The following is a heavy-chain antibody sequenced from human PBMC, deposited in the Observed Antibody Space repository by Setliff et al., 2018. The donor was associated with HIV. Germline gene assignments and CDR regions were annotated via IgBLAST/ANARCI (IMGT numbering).Heavy chain of an antibody. CDR3: ATTVDIVSTDDF. CDR1: GDSITSGTYY. D-gene: IGHD5-12*01. CDR2: ISTSGTT. V-gene: IGHV4-61*09. J-gene: IGHJ4*02. Sequence: SETLSLTCTVSGDSITSGTYYWSWIRQPAGMRLEWIGHISTSGTTNYNPSLKSRVTISADTSKSQFSLKLRSVSAADTAVYFCATTVDIVSTDDFWGQVILVTVSS.